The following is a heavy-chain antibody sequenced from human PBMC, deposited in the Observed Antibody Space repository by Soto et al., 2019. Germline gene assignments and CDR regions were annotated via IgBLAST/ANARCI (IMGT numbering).Heavy chain of an antibody. CDR1: GYTFTGYY. Sequence: ASVKVSCKASGYTFTGYYIHWVRQAPGQGLEWMGWINPNSGGTNYAQKFQGWVTMTRDTSISTAYMELSRLRSDDTAVYYCARGGIAAAGDGKFMDVWGQGTTVTVSS. CDR3: ARGGIAAAGDGKFMDV. J-gene: IGHJ6*02. V-gene: IGHV1-2*04. CDR2: INPNSGGT. D-gene: IGHD6-13*01.